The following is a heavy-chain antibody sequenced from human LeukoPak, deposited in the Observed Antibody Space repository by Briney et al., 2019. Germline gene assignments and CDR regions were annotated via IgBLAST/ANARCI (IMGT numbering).Heavy chain of an antibody. J-gene: IGHJ4*02. CDR3: ARHVSGRWELFFDS. CDR2: IYSGGST. V-gene: IGHV3-66*04. D-gene: IGHD4-23*01. Sequence: GGSLRLSCAASGFTVSSNYMSWVRQAPGKGLEWVSVIYSGGSTYYADSVKGRFTISRDNSKNTLYLQMNSLRGEDTAVYYCARHVSGRWELFFDSWGQGALVTVSS. CDR1: GFTVSSNY.